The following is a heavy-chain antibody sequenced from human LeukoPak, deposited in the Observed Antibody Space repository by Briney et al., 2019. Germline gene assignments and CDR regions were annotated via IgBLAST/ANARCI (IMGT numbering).Heavy chain of an antibody. V-gene: IGHV3-23*01. D-gene: IGHD6-6*01. CDR2: ISGTGGTT. CDR1: GFTFSTYV. Sequence: GGSLRLSCAASGFTFSTYVMSWVRQAPGKGLEWVSTISGTGGTTYYADSVKGRFTISIDNSKNTLYLQMNSLRAEDTAVYYCAKALLSYSSFFDYWGQGTLVTVSS. J-gene: IGHJ4*02. CDR3: AKALLSYSSFFDY.